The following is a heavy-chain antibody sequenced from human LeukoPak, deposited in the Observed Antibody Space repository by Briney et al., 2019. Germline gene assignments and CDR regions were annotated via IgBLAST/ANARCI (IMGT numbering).Heavy chain of an antibody. CDR3: ARISPVNYYYDSSGYDR. J-gene: IGHJ5*02. CDR2: ISGSGGST. Sequence: GGSLRLSCAASGFTFSSYAMSWVRQAPGKGLEWVSAISGSGGSTYYADSVKGRFTISRDNAKNSLYLQMNSLRAEDTAVYYCARISPVNYYYDSSGYDRWGQGTLVTVSS. CDR1: GFTFSSYA. D-gene: IGHD3-22*01. V-gene: IGHV3-23*01.